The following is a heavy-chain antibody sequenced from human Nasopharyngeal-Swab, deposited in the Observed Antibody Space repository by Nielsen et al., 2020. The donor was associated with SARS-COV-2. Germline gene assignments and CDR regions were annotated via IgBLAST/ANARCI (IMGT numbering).Heavy chain of an antibody. CDR1: GFTFDDYA. J-gene: IGHJ6*03. CDR2: ISWDGGST. V-gene: IGHV3-43D*04. CDR3: AKDAKHPLPGYYYYMDV. Sequence: GESLKISCAASGFTFDDYAMHWVRQAPGKGLEWVSLISWDGGSTYYADSVKGRFTISRDNSKNSLYLQMNSLRAEDTALYYCAKDAKHPLPGYYYYMDVWSKGTTVTVSS. D-gene: IGHD2-15*01.